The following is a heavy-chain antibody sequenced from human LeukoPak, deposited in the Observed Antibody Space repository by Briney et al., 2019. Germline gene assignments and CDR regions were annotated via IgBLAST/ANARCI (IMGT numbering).Heavy chain of an antibody. J-gene: IGHJ3*02. CDR2: INPNSGGT. Sequence: GASVKVSCKASGYTFTGYYMHWVRQAPGQGLEWMGWINPNSGGTNYAQKFQGRVTMTRDTSISTAYMELSRLRSDDPAVYYCARDRGGGSYLGAFDIWGQGTMVTVSS. D-gene: IGHD1-26*01. CDR1: GYTFTGYY. CDR3: ARDRGGGSYLGAFDI. V-gene: IGHV1-2*02.